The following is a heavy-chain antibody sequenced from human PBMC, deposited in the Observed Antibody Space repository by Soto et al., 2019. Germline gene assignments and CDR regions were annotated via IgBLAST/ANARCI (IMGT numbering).Heavy chain of an antibody. CDR3: ASPNYSSSSRPPLDY. J-gene: IGHJ4*02. Sequence: PGGSLRLSCAASGFTFSSYAMHWVRQAPGKGLEWVAVISYDGSNKYYADSVKGRFTISRDNSKNTLYLQMNSLRAEDTAVYYCASPNYSSSSRPPLDYWGQGTLVTVSS. V-gene: IGHV3-30-3*01. D-gene: IGHD6-6*01. CDR2: ISYDGSNK. CDR1: GFTFSSYA.